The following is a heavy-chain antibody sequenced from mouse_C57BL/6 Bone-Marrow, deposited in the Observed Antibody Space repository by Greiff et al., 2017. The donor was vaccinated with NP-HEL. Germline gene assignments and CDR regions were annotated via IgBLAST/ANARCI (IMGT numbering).Heavy chain of an antibody. CDR1: GFTFSDYG. J-gene: IGHJ1*03. V-gene: IGHV5-15*01. CDR3: ARNHYYGSRGDWYFDV. CDR2: ISNLAYSI. Sequence: DVQLVESGGGLVQPGGSLKLSCAASGFTFSDYGMAWVRQAPRKGPEWVAFISNLAYSIYYADTVTGRFTISRENAKNTLYLEMSSLRSEDTAMYYCARNHYYGSRGDWYFDVWGTGTTVTVSS. D-gene: IGHD1-1*01.